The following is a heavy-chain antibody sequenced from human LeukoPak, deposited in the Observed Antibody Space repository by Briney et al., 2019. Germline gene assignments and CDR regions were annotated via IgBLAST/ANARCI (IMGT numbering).Heavy chain of an antibody. V-gene: IGHV5-51*01. Sequence: GGALKISFKGSGYSFTSYWIGWGRRMPGKGLGWMGIIYPGDSDTRYSPSFQGQVTISADKSISTAYPQWSSLKASDTAMYYCATLGDFDYWGQGTLVTVSS. J-gene: IGHJ4*02. CDR3: ATLGDFDY. D-gene: IGHD7-27*01. CDR1: GYSFTSYW. CDR2: IYPGDSDT.